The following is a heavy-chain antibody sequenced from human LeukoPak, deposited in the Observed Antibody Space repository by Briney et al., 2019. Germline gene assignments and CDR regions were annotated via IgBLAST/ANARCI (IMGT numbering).Heavy chain of an antibody. J-gene: IGHJ4*02. D-gene: IGHD3-10*01. CDR2: IYYSGRT. CDR3: ARPDSGKSSLDY. Sequence: PSETLSLTCTVSGGSISSSIYYWGWIRQPPWKGLECIGSIYYSGRTYYNPSLKSRVTISVDTSKNHFSLKLSSVTAADTAVYYCARPDSGKSSLDYWGQGTLVTVSS. CDR1: GGSISSSIYY. V-gene: IGHV4-39*02.